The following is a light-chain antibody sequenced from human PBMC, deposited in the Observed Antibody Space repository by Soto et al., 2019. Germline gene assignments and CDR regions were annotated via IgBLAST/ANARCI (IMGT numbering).Light chain of an antibody. Sequence: DLQMTQSPSTLSASVGDRVTITCRASQSISSWLAWYQQKPGKAPKLLIYKASSLESRVPSRFSGSGSGTEFTLTISGLQPDDFATYYCQQYNGYATFGPGTKVDIK. CDR1: QSISSW. CDR3: QQYNGYAT. J-gene: IGKJ3*01. V-gene: IGKV1-5*03. CDR2: KAS.